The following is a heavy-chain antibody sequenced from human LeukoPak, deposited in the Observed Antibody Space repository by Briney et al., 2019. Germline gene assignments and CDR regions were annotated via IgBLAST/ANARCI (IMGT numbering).Heavy chain of an antibody. CDR1: GYTFTNYG. Sequence: GASVKVSCKASGYTFTNYGVSWVRQAPGQGLEWMGWISAYNGYTNYAQKSQFRVTMTTDTSTSTAYMELRSLTSDDTAVYYCARDKAVTTELTQYFHHWGQGTLVTVSS. D-gene: IGHD4-11*01. CDR3: ARDKAVTTELTQYFHH. V-gene: IGHV1-18*01. CDR2: ISAYNGYT. J-gene: IGHJ1*01.